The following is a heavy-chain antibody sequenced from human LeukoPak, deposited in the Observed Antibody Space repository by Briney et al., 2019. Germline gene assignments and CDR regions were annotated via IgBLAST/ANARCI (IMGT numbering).Heavy chain of an antibody. CDR3: AKRGVVIRVVLVGFHNEANYFES. J-gene: IGHJ4*02. D-gene: IGHD3-10*01. CDR1: GITLNNYG. CDR2: ISGSGGGT. Sequence: GGSLRLSCAVPGITLNNYGMSWVRQAPGKGLEWVAGISGSGGGTKYADSVKGRFTISRDNSKNTLFLQMTSLRAEDTAVYFCAKRGVVIRVVLVGFHNEANYFESWGQGTLVTVSS. V-gene: IGHV3-23*01.